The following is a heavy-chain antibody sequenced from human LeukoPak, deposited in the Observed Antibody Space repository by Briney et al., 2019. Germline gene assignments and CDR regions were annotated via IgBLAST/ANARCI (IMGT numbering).Heavy chain of an antibody. Sequence: SETQSLTCTVSGGSISSSSYYWGWIRQPPGKGLEWIGSIYYSGSTYYNPSLKSRVTISVDTSKNQFSLKLSSVTAADTAVYYCARHMATVTPWLDPWGQGTLVTVSS. D-gene: IGHD4-17*01. V-gene: IGHV4-39*01. J-gene: IGHJ5*02. CDR3: ARHMATVTPWLDP. CDR1: GGSISSSSYY. CDR2: IYYSGST.